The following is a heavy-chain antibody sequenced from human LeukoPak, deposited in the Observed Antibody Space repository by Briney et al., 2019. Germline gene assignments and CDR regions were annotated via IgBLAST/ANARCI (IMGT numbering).Heavy chain of an antibody. V-gene: IGHV1-46*01. Sequence: ASVRVSCKASGYTFTSYYMHWVRQAPGQGLEWMGIINPSGGSTSYAQKFQGGVTMTRDTSTSTVYMELSSLRSEDTAVYYCARDSTSSFVVVVAAYWGQGTLVTVCS. J-gene: IGHJ4*02. CDR3: ARDSTSSFVVVVAAY. CDR1: GYTFTSYY. CDR2: INPSGGST. D-gene: IGHD2-15*01.